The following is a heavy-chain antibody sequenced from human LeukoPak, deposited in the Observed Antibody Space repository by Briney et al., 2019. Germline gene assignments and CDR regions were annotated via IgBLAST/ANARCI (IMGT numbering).Heavy chain of an antibody. Sequence: GGSLRLSCAASGFTFSSYRMNWVRQAPGKGLEWVSSISSSSSYIYYADSVKGRFTISRDNAKNSLYLQMNSLRAEDTAVYYCARAGWELPTRLFDYWGQGTLVTVSS. CDR1: GFTFSSYR. CDR3: ARAGWELPTRLFDY. D-gene: IGHD1-26*01. CDR2: ISSSSSYI. J-gene: IGHJ4*02. V-gene: IGHV3-21*01.